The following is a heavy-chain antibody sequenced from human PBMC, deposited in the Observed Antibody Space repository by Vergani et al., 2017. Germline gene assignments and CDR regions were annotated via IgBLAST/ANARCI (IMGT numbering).Heavy chain of an antibody. CDR3: ARVEYSSGWYLSPDWYFDL. Sequence: EVQLVESGGGLVKPGGSLRLSCAASGFTFSSYSMNWVRQAPGKGLEWLSSISSSSSYIYYADSVKGRFTISRDNAKNSLYLQMNSLRAEDTAVYYCARVEYSSGWYLSPDWYFDLWGRGTLVTVSS. V-gene: IGHV3-21*04. CDR1: GFTFSSYS. J-gene: IGHJ2*01. D-gene: IGHD6-19*01. CDR2: ISSSSSYI.